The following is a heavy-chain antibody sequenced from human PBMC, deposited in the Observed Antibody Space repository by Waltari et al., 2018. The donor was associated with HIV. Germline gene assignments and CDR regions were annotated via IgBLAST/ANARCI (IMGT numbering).Heavy chain of an antibody. Sequence: EVQLVQSGAEAKKPGESLKISCTGSGYSFTSYWIGWVRQLPGKGLEWMGIIYPGDSDTRYSPSFQGQVTISADKSISTAYLQWSSLKASDTAMYYCARFSMVYATPNWFDPWGQGTLVTVSS. CDR1: GYSFTSYW. J-gene: IGHJ5*02. D-gene: IGHD2-8*01. V-gene: IGHV5-51*01. CDR2: IYPGDSDT. CDR3: ARFSMVYATPNWFDP.